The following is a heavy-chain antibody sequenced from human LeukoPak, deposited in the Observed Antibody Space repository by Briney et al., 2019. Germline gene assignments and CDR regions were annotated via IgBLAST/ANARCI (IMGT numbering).Heavy chain of an antibody. V-gene: IGHV4-34*01. CDR3: ARQTLVATLNDY. D-gene: IGHD5-12*01. CDR2: INYSGST. CDR1: GGSFTGYY. Sequence: SETLSLTCAIYGGSFTGYYWSWIRQPPGKGLEWIGSINYSGSTYYNPSLKSRVTISIDTSKNQFSLKLSSVTAADTAVYYCARQTLVATLNDYWGQGTLVTVSS. J-gene: IGHJ4*02.